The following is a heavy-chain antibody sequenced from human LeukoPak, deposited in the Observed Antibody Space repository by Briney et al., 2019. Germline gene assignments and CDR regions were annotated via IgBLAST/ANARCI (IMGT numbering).Heavy chain of an antibody. CDR1: GDSVSSRDYY. CDR3: ARHAGDIVVVPAATLYDWFDP. CDR2: MYHTGSS. J-gene: IGHJ5*02. Sequence: SETLSLTCTVSGDSVSSRDYYWGWIRQPPGKGLEWIGTMYHTGSSYYYNPSLKSRVSISVDTSKNQFSLKLSSVTAADTAVYYCARHAGDIVVVPAATLYDWFDPWGQGTLVTVSS. D-gene: IGHD2-2*01. V-gene: IGHV4-39*01.